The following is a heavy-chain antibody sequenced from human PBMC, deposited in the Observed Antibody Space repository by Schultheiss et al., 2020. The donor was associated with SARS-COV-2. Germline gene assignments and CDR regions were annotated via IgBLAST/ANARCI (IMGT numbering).Heavy chain of an antibody. J-gene: IGHJ4*02. Sequence: GGSLRLSCAASGFTVSRNYMSWVRQAPGKGLEWVSVFYSCGGTYSADSVKGRFTISRDNSNNTLYLQLNSLRAEDTAVYYCARDKHRFTIFGVVSHFDYWGQGTLVTVSS. CDR2: FYSCGGT. D-gene: IGHD3-3*01. CDR1: GFTVSRNY. CDR3: ARDKHRFTIFGVVSHFDY. V-gene: IGHV3-66*03.